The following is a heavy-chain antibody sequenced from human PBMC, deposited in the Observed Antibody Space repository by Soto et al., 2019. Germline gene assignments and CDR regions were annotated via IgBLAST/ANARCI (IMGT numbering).Heavy chain of an antibody. V-gene: IGHV6-1*01. CDR2: TYYKSKWNN. CDR1: GDSVSSNSAG. Sequence: SQTLSLTCAISGDSVSSNSAGWNWIRQSPSRGLEWLGRTYYKSKWNNDYALSVKSRITINPDASKNQFSLHLYSVTPEDTAVYYCTGITWFRGMDVWGQGTPVTVSS. CDR3: TGITWFRGMDV. D-gene: IGHD3-10*01. J-gene: IGHJ6*02.